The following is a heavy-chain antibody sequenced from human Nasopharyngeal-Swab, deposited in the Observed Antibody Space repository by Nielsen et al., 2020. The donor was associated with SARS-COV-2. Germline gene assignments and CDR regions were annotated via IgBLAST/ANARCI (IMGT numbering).Heavy chain of an antibody. CDR3: AKGGYYYDSSGYYSFDP. Sequence: GESLKISCAASGFTFSSYGIHWVRQAPGKGLEWVAVISYDGSNKYYADSVKGRFTTSRDNSKNTLYLQMNSLRAEDTAVYYCAKGGYYYDSSGYYSFDPWGQGTLVTVSS. CDR1: GFTFSSYG. V-gene: IGHV3-30*18. CDR2: ISYDGSNK. J-gene: IGHJ5*02. D-gene: IGHD3-22*01.